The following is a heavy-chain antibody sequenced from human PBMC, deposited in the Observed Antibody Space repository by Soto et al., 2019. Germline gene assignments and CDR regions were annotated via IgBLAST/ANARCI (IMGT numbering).Heavy chain of an antibody. CDR1: GDIVSINSAA. Sequence: SQTLSLTCAISGDIVSINSAAWNWIRQSPSRGLEGLGSTYYRSKWYNDYAVSVKSRITINPDTSNNQFSLQLNSVTPEDTAVYYCARFPWELPYHYYYGMDVWGQGTTGTVSS. V-gene: IGHV6-1*01. CDR3: ARFPWELPYHYYYGMDV. CDR2: TYYRSKWYN. J-gene: IGHJ6*01. D-gene: IGHD1-26*01.